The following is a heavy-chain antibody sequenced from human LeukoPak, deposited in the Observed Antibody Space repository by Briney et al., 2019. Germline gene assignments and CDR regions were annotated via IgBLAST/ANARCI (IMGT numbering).Heavy chain of an antibody. CDR2: IYYSGST. D-gene: IGHD3-22*01. Sequence: SETLSLTCTVSGGSISSHYWSWIRQPPGKGLEWIGYIYYSGSTNYNPSLKSRVTISVDTSKNQFSLKLSSVTAADTAVYYCARGTDYYVSSGYYYYCYYMDVWGKGTTVTVSS. CDR1: GGSISSHY. J-gene: IGHJ6*03. V-gene: IGHV4-59*11. CDR3: ARGTDYYVSSGYYYYCYYMDV.